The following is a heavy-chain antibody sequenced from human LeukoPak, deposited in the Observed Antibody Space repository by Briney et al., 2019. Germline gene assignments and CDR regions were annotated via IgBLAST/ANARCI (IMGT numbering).Heavy chain of an antibody. D-gene: IGHD7-27*01. V-gene: IGHV3-21*01. J-gene: IGHJ4*02. CDR1: GFTFSSFW. CDR3: ARTGWHY. CDR2: ISSSSSYI. Sequence: GGSLRLSCAASGFTFSSFWMNWVRQAPGKGLEWVSSISSSSSYIYYADSVKGRLTISRDNAKNSLYLQMNSLRAEDMAVYYCARTGWHYWGQGTLVTVSS.